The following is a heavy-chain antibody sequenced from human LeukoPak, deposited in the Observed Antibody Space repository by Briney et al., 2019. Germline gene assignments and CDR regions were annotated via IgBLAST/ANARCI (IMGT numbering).Heavy chain of an antibody. CDR1: GGSINSGNYY. J-gene: IGHJ2*01. CDR3: ARDRSSVTGYFGL. Sequence: SQTLSLTCTVSGGSINSGNYYWNWIRQLPGKGLEWVGYIYYSGYIYYNPSLKSRVAISIDTSKNQFSLKLSSVTAADTAIYYCARDRSSVTGYFGLWGRGTLVTVSS. V-gene: IGHV4-31*03. CDR2: IYYSGYI. D-gene: IGHD2-21*02.